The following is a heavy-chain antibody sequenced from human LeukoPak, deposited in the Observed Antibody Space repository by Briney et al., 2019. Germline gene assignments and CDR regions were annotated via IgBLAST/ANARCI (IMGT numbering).Heavy chain of an antibody. CDR3: ARGGYYNILTNFRSRISGFDY. J-gene: IGHJ4*02. D-gene: IGHD3-9*01. CDR2: INHSGST. Sequence: SETLSLTCAVYGGSFSGYYWSWIRQPPGKGLEWIGEINHSGSTNYNPSLKSRVTISVDTSKNQFSLKLSSVTAADTAVYYCARGGYYNILTNFRSRISGFDYWGQGTLVTISS. V-gene: IGHV4-34*01. CDR1: GGSFSGYY.